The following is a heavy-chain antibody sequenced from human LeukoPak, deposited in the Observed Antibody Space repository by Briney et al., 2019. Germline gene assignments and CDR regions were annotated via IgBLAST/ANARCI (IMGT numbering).Heavy chain of an antibody. CDR1: GYTFTSYD. Sequence: SVKVSCKASGYTFTSYDINWVRQATGQGLEWMGWMNPNSGNTGYAQKFQGRVTMTRNTSISTAYMELSSLRSEDTAVYYCARRRTGRNYYYGMDVWGQGTMVTVSS. CDR3: ARRRTGRNYYYGMDV. D-gene: IGHD3/OR15-3a*01. CDR2: MNPNSGNT. J-gene: IGHJ6*02. V-gene: IGHV1-8*01.